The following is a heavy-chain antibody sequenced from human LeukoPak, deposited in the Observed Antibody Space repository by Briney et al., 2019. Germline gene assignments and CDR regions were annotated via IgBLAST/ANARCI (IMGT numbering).Heavy chain of an antibody. J-gene: IGHJ3*02. V-gene: IGHV3-23*01. D-gene: IGHD3-10*01. CDR1: GFSFSTHG. CDR2: ISAGGDRT. Sequence: QAGGSLRLSCAASGFSFSTHGIHWVRQAPGKGLDWVSAISAGGDRTDYAHSVKGRFIISRDNSKNTLYLQMNSLRAEDTAVYYCAILEPVLLWFGELGAHAFDIWGQGTMVTVSS. CDR3: AILEPVLLWFGELGAHAFDI.